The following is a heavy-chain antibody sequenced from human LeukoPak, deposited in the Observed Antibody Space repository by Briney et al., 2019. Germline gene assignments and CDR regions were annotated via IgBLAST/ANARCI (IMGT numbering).Heavy chain of an antibody. CDR2: IYHSGST. CDR1: GYSISSGYF. Sequence: ASETLSLTCTVSGYSISSGYFWGWIRQPPGKGLECIGTIYHSGSTYYNPSLKSRVTISVDTSKNQFSLKLNSVTAADTAVYYCASYSSSWASVDYWGQGTLVTVSS. V-gene: IGHV4-38-2*02. D-gene: IGHD6-13*01. J-gene: IGHJ4*02. CDR3: ASYSSSWASVDY.